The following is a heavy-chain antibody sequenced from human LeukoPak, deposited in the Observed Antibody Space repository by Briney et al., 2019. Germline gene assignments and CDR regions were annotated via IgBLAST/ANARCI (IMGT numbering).Heavy chain of an antibody. V-gene: IGHV4-4*07. CDR3: ARPRSTSGWDGDFDY. CDR2: IYTSGST. CDR1: GGSISNSY. J-gene: IGHJ4*02. Sequence: SETLSLTCTVSGGSISNSYWSWIRQPAGEGLEWIGRIYTSGSTNYNPSLKSRVTMSVDTSKNQFSLNLSSVTAADTAVYYCARPRSTSGWDGDFDYWGQGTLVTVSS. D-gene: IGHD6-19*01.